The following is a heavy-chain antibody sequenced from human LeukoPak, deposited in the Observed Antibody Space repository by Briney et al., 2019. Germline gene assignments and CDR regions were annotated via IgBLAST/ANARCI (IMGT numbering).Heavy chain of an antibody. CDR2: INHSGST. CDR3: ARVAVLLWFGESYYFDY. D-gene: IGHD3-10*01. Sequence: SETLSLTCAVYGGSFSGYYWSWIRQPPGKGLEWIGEINHSGSTNYNPSLKSRVTISVDTSKDQFSLKLSSVTAADTAVYYCARVAVLLWFGESYYFDYWGQGTLVTVSS. J-gene: IGHJ4*02. V-gene: IGHV4-34*01. CDR1: GGSFSGYY.